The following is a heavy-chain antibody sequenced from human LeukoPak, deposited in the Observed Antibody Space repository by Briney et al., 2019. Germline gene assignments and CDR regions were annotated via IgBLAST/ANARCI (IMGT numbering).Heavy chain of an antibody. CDR1: GYSFASYW. Sequence: GKSLKISCKGSGYSFASYWIGWVRQMPGKGLEWMGIIYPGDSDTIYSPSFQGQVTISADKSINTAYLQWSSLKASDTAMYYCARRDYYYYYMDVWGKGTTVTVSS. CDR2: IYPGDSDT. CDR3: ARRDYYYYYMDV. J-gene: IGHJ6*03. V-gene: IGHV5-51*01.